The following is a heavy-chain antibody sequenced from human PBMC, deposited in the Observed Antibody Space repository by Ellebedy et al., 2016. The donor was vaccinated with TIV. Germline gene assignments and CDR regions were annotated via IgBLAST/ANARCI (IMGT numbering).Heavy chain of an antibody. Sequence: GESLKISCAASGFTVSNNYMSWVRQAPGKGLEWVSLICSGGSTYYADSVKGRFTISTDNSKNTLYLQINSLRAEDTAVYYCTRDDGSWGQGTLVTVSS. V-gene: IGHV3-53*01. D-gene: IGHD4-17*01. CDR3: TRDDGS. CDR1: GFTVSNNY. CDR2: ICSGGST. J-gene: IGHJ5*02.